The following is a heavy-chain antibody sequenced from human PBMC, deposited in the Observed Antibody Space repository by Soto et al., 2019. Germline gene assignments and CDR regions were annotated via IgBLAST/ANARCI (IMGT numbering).Heavy chain of an antibody. CDR3: VRLCCSSTGCSSESWFGP. Sequence: SETLSLTCTVTGGSTNSGDYFWTWIRQSPGKGLEWFGYMYSSGSTYYNPSLNSRITISADTSKNQFSLKLTSVTAADTAVYCWVRLCCSSTGCSSESWFGPGAREPWSPSPQ. CDR1: GGSTNSGDYF. D-gene: IGHD2-2*01. CDR2: MYSSGST. J-gene: IGHJ5*02. V-gene: IGHV4-30-4*01.